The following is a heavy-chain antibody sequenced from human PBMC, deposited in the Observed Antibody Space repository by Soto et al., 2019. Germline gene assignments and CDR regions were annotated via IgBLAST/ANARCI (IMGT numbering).Heavy chain of an antibody. CDR3: ARDFAYFDS. CDR1: GSSFKSGSYS. CDR2: VYHTGRT. V-gene: IGHV4-61*01. J-gene: IGHJ4*02. Sequence: SETLSLTCTVSGSSFKSGSYSWRWIRQPPGKGLEWIGYVYHTGRTSYNPSLKSRVSISMDTSKNQFSLNLDSVTAADPAVYFCARDFAYFDSWGQGTLVTVYS. D-gene: IGHD3-3*01.